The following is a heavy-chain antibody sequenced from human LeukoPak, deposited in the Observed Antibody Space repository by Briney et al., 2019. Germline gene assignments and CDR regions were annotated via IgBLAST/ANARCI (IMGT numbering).Heavy chain of an antibody. Sequence: PSQTLSLTCTVSGGSISSGDHYWSWLRQPPGKGLEWIGYIYYSGSTYYNPSLKSRVTISVDTSKNQFSLKLSSVTAADTAVYYCASWNNDYGAYYFDYWGQGTLVTVSS. CDR2: IYYSGST. J-gene: IGHJ4*02. CDR3: ASWNNDYGAYYFDY. D-gene: IGHD4-17*01. CDR1: GGSISSGDHY. V-gene: IGHV4-30-4*01.